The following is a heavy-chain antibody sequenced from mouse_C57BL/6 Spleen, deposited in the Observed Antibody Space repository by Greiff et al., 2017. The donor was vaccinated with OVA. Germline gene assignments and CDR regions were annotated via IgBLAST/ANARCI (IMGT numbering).Heavy chain of an antibody. J-gene: IGHJ2*01. CDR1: GYTFTSYW. Sequence: QVQLQQPGAELVMPGASVKLSCKASGYTFTSYWMHWVKQRPGQGLEWIGEIDPSDSYTNYNHKFKGKSTLTVDKSSSTAYMQLSSLTSEDSAVYYCAREDYWGQGTTLTVSS. CDR2: IDPSDSYT. V-gene: IGHV1-69*01. CDR3: AREDY.